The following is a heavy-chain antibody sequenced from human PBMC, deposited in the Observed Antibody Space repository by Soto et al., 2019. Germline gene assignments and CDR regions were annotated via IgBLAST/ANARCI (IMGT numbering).Heavy chain of an antibody. V-gene: IGHV3-33*01. J-gene: IGHJ4*02. D-gene: IGHD4-17*01. Sequence: QVRLVASGGGVVQPGRSLRLSCAASGFTFSSYGMHWVRQAPGKGLEWVAVIWYDGSNKYYADSVKGRFTISRDNSKNTLYRQMNSLRAEDTAVYYCARGPYGGNPPREDYFDYWGQGTLVTVAS. CDR3: ARGPYGGNPPREDYFDY. CDR2: IWYDGSNK. CDR1: GFTFSSYG.